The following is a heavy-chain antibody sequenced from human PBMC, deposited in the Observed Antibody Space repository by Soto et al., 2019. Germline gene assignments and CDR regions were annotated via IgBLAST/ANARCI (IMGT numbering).Heavy chain of an antibody. J-gene: IGHJ6*02. CDR3: TRTVDYYYYGMDV. V-gene: IGHV3-73*01. CDR2: IRSKANSYAT. Sequence: GGSLRLSCAASGFTFSGSAMHWVRQASGKGLEWVGRIRSKANSYATAYAASVKGRFTISRDDSKNTAYLQMNSLKTEDTAVYYCTRTVDYYYYGMDVWGQGTTVTVSS. CDR1: GFTFSGSA.